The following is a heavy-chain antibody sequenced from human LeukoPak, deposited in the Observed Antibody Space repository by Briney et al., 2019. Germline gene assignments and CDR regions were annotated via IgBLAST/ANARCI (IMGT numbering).Heavy chain of an antibody. Sequence: RSETLSLTCAVYVGSFSGYYWSWIRQPPGKGREWIGEINHSGSTNYNPSLMSRVTISVDTSKNQFSLKQSSVPAADTAVYYCARLLADILTGYYIDPWGQGTLVTVSS. D-gene: IGHD3-9*01. CDR3: ARLLADILTGYYIDP. CDR1: VGSFSGYY. J-gene: IGHJ5*02. V-gene: IGHV4-34*01. CDR2: INHSGST.